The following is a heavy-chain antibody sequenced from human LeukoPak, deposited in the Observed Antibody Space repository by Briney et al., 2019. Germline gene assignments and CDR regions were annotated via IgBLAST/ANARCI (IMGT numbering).Heavy chain of an antibody. Sequence: GGSLRLSCAASGFTFSTYDMHWVRQTPGKGLEWVAVISSDGSTKYYADSVKGRFTISRDNSKNTLYLQMNSLRAEDPAVYYCAKDLSGNYRAYFDYWGQGTLVTVSS. V-gene: IGHV3-30*18. D-gene: IGHD1-26*01. CDR3: AKDLSGNYRAYFDY. J-gene: IGHJ4*02. CDR1: GFTFSTYD. CDR2: ISSDGSTK.